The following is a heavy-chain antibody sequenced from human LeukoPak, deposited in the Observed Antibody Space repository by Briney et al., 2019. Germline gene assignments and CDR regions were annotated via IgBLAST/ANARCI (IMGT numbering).Heavy chain of an antibody. V-gene: IGHV4-4*07. CDR1: GGSISSYF. CDR2: IHASGTT. Sequence: SETPSLTCNVPGGSISSYFWTWIRQPAGKGLEWIGRIHASGTTNYNSSLKSRVSMSVDTSKNQFSLKLTSVTAADTAVYFCARDGADVYGRAFDYWGQGTLVSVSS. CDR3: ARDGADVYGRAFDY. J-gene: IGHJ4*02. D-gene: IGHD3-10*01.